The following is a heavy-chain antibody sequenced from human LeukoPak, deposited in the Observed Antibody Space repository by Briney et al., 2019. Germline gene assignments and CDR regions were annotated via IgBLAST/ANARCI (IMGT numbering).Heavy chain of an antibody. V-gene: IGHV1-2*02. D-gene: IGHD2-15*01. J-gene: IGHJ4*02. CDR1: GYTFTGYY. CDR2: IDPSTGGT. Sequence: ASVKVSCKASGYTFTGYYLHWVRQAPGQGLEWMAWIDPSTGGTSYAQKFQGRVTMTRDTSISTAHMELSGLGSDDTAVYYCAGEYCSGSLCHQGFDFWGQGTLVTVSS. CDR3: AGEYCSGSLCHQGFDF.